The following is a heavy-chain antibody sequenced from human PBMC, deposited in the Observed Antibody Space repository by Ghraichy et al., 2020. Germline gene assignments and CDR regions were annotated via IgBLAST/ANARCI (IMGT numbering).Heavy chain of an antibody. V-gene: IGHV3-21*01. CDR3: ARVMDYYDSSGYPDY. J-gene: IGHJ4*02. D-gene: IGHD3-22*01. CDR1: GFTFRTYS. CDR2: ISISSSYR. Sequence: GESLNISCAASGFTFRTYSMNWVRQAPGKGLEWVSSISISSSYRYYADSVKGRFTISRDNAKNSLYLQMNSLRAEDTAMYFCARVMDYYDSSGYPDYWGQGTLVTVSS.